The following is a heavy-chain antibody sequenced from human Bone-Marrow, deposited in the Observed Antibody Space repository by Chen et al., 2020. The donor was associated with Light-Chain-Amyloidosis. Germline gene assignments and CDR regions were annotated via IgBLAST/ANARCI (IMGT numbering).Heavy chain of an antibody. CDR2: ISDSGGNT. CDR1: GFSFNDYA. CDR3: ARDTYYYDNIDYYSWFDP. J-gene: IGHJ5*02. V-gene: IGHV3-23*01. D-gene: IGHD3-22*01. Sequence: EVQLLESGGGLVRPGGSLRLSCAASGFSFNDYAMRWVRQAPGKGLEWVSDISDSGGNTNYADSVKGRFTISRDNSKNTLYLDMNSLRVDDTALYYCARDTYYYDNIDYYSWFDPWGQGTLVTVSS.